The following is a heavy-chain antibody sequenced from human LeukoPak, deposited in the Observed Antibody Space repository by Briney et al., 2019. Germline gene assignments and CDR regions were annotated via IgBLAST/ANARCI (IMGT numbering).Heavy chain of an antibody. Sequence: PGRSLRLSCAASGFTFDDYAMHWVRQAPGKGLEGVAVISYDGSNKYYADSVKGRFTISRDNSKNTLYLQMNSLRAEDTAVYYCARELYSSGPTQNYYYYGMDVWGQGTTVTVSS. CDR1: GFTFDDYA. CDR3: ARELYSSGPTQNYYYYGMDV. D-gene: IGHD6-19*01. V-gene: IGHV3-30-3*01. J-gene: IGHJ6*02. CDR2: ISYDGSNK.